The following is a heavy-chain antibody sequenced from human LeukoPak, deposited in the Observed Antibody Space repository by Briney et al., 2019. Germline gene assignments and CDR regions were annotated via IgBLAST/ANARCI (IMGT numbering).Heavy chain of an antibody. V-gene: IGHV3-7*01. CDR2: IKQDGGEK. CDR1: GFTFKSYW. D-gene: IGHD6-13*01. Sequence: QAGGSLRLSCAASGFTFKSYWMSWVRQAPGMGLEWVANIKQDGGEKYYVDSVKGRFTISRDNAKNSLYLQMNSLRAEDTAVYYCAGSHSSSWYHWYFDLWGRGTLVTVSS. J-gene: IGHJ2*01. CDR3: AGSHSSSWYHWYFDL.